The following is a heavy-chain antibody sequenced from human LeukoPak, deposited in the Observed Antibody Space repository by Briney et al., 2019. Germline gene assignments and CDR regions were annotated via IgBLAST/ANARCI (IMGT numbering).Heavy chain of an antibody. CDR1: GFTFSSYS. J-gene: IGHJ5*02. D-gene: IGHD3-22*01. V-gene: IGHV3-74*01. CDR2: INSDGINT. CDR3: ARDLGQYYDTSDNWFDP. Sequence: GGSLRLSCAASGFTFSSYSINWVRQAPGKGLVWVSRINSDGINTSYADSVKGRFTISRDNAKNTLNLQMNSLRAEDTAVYYCARDLGQYYDTSDNWFDPWGQGTLVTVSS.